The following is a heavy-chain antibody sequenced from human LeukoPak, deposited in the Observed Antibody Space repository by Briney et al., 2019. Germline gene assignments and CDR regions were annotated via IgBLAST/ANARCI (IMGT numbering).Heavy chain of an antibody. D-gene: IGHD3-3*01. Sequence: SETLSLSCTVSGGSISSTSYFWGWIRQPPGKGLEWIGTIFYSGTTYYNPSLKSRVTISVDTSKNQFSLKLSSVTAADTAVYYCARVVRPAVTIFGVATRPVYYYMDVWGKGTTVIVSS. CDR3: ARVVRPAVTIFGVATRPVYYYMDV. J-gene: IGHJ6*03. V-gene: IGHV4-39*01. CDR2: IFYSGTT. CDR1: GGSISSTSYF.